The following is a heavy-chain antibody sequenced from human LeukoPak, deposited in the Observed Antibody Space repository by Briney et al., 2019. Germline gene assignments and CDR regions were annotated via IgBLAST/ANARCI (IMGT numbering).Heavy chain of an antibody. V-gene: IGHV3-9*01. J-gene: IGHJ3*02. CDR3: AKELDAFDI. CDR2: ISWSSGII. CDR1: GFIFDDHG. Sequence: GGSLRLSCAASGFIFDDHGMHWVRQAPGKGLEWVSGISWSSGIIGYADSVKGRFTISRDNAKNSLYLQMNSLRAEDTALYYCAKELDAFDIWGQGTMVTVSS.